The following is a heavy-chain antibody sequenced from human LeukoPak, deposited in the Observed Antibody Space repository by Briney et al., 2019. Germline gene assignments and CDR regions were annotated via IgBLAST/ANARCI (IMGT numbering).Heavy chain of an antibody. CDR2: ISGSSGST. V-gene: IGHV3-23*01. CDR3: AKDPMVRGATYDY. J-gene: IGHJ4*02. D-gene: IGHD3-10*01. CDR1: GFTFSSYA. Sequence: PGGSLRLSCAASGFTFSSYAMGWVRQAPGKGPEWVSTISGSSGSTYYADSVKGRFTLSRDNSKNTLYLQMNSLRAEDTAIYYCAKDPMVRGATYDYWGQGTLVTVSS.